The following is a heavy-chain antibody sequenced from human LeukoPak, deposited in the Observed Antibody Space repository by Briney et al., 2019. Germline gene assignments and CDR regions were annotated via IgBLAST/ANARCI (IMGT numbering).Heavy chain of an antibody. CDR3: AKGDNVVVPAATDAFDI. D-gene: IGHD2-2*01. CDR1: GFTFSSYA. J-gene: IGHJ3*02. V-gene: IGHV3-23*01. CDR2: ISGSGGST. Sequence: GGSLRLSCAASGFTFSSYARSWVRQAPGKGLEWVSAISGSGGSTYYADSVKGRFTISRDNSKNTLYLQMNSLRAEDTAVYYCAKGDNVVVPAATDAFDIWGQGTMVTVSS.